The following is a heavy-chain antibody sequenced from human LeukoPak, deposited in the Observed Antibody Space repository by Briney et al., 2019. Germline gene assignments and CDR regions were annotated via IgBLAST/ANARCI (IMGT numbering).Heavy chain of an antibody. J-gene: IGHJ3*02. Sequence: ASVKVSCKASGYTFTSYDINWVRQATGQGLEWMGWMNPNSGNTGYAQKFQGRVTMTRNTSISTAYMELSSLRSDDTAVYYCARDLHGDIVGATGAFDIWGQGTMVTVSS. CDR2: MNPNSGNT. D-gene: IGHD1-26*01. CDR3: ARDLHGDIVGATGAFDI. V-gene: IGHV1-8*01. CDR1: GYTFTSYD.